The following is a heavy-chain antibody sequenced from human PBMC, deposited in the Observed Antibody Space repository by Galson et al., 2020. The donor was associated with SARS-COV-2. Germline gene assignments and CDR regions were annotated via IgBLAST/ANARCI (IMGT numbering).Heavy chain of an antibody. CDR2: ISSSSSYI. V-gene: IGHV3-21*01. CDR3: AERPAGYYYMDV. J-gene: IGHJ6*03. CDR1: GFTFSSYS. D-gene: IGHD2-2*01. Sequence: GGSLRLSCAASGFTFSSYSMNWVRQAPGKGLEWVSSISSSSSYIYYADSVKGRFTISRDNAKNSLYLQMNSLRAEDTAVYYCAERPAGYYYMDVWGKGTTVTVSS.